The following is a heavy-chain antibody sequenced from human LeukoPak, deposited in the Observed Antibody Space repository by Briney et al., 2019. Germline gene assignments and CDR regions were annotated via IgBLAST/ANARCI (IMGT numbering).Heavy chain of an antibody. Sequence: PGGSLRLSCAASGFTFSSYWMSWVRKAPGKGLEWVANIKQDGSEKYYVDSVKGRFTISRDNAKNSLYLQMNSLRAEDTAVYYCARDYGVYYDFWSGYPDYYYYMDVWGKGTTVTVSS. CDR1: GFTFSSYW. D-gene: IGHD3-3*01. V-gene: IGHV3-7*01. CDR3: ARDYGVYYDFWSGYPDYYYYMDV. J-gene: IGHJ6*03. CDR2: IKQDGSEK.